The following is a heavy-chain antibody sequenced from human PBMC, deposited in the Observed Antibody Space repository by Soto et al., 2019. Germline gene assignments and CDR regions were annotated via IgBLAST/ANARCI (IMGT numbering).Heavy chain of an antibody. D-gene: IGHD3-10*01. CDR2: IFHDGTA. CDR3: ARLLYDTRLNYMYFDF. Sequence: SESLSVTCAFSVVSISFGNWPPWVRQSPQRGLEYIGEIFHDGTANYYPSFERRVAISVDTSKNQFSLKLTSVTAADTAIYFCARLLYDTRLNYMYFDFWGQGTLVTVSS. J-gene: IGHJ4*02. CDR1: VVSISFGNW. V-gene: IGHV4-4*02.